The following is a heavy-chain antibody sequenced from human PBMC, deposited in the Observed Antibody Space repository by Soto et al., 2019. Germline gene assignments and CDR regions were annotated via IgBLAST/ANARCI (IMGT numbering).Heavy chain of an antibody. CDR2: IYYSGST. D-gene: IGHD3-9*01. CDR3: ARSPGPYLLVFD. J-gene: IGHJ4*02. V-gene: IGHV4-59*08. Sequence: QVQLQESGPGLVKPSETLSLTCTVSGGSISSYYWSWIRQPPGKGLELIGYIYYSGSTNYNPSLQRQVTISVATSKNQSTLKLSSLPAADTAVYYCARSPGPYLLVFDWGQGTLVTVSS. CDR1: GGSISSYY.